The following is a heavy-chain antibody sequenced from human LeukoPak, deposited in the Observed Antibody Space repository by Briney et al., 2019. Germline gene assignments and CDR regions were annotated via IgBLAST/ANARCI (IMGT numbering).Heavy chain of an antibody. V-gene: IGHV1-46*01. Sequence: ASVKVSCKASGYTFTSYYMHWVRQAPGQGLEWMGIINPSGGSTSYAQKFQGRVTMTRDTSTSTVYMELSSLRSEDTAVYYCARVDILTGYFVGYFDYWGQGTLATVSS. J-gene: IGHJ4*02. D-gene: IGHD3-9*01. CDR3: ARVDILTGYFVGYFDY. CDR2: INPSGGST. CDR1: GYTFTSYY.